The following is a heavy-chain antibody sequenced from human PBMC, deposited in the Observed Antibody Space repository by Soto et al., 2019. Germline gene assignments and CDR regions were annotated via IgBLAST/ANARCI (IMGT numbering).Heavy chain of an antibody. J-gene: IGHJ4*02. Sequence: QVQVVQSGAEVKKPGSSVKVSCKTSGGTFSTYTLSWVRQAPGQGLEWMGRIIPILDITNYAQKFQGRFTITADKSTSTAYMDLSSLRSEDTALYYCALGDNGDDFAFWGQGTLLSVSS. V-gene: IGHV1-69*02. CDR1: GGTFSTYT. CDR3: ALGDNGDDFAF. D-gene: IGHD4-17*01. CDR2: IIPILDIT.